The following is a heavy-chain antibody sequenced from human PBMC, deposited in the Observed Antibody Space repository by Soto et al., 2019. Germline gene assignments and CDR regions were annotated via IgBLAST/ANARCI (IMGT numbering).Heavy chain of an antibody. CDR1: GYTFTSYD. Sequence: QVQLVQSGAEVKKPGASVKVSCKASGYTFTSYDINWVRQATGQGLEWMGWMNPNSGNTGYAQKFQGRVTMTRNTTISTAYMELSSLRSEDTAVYYCARSLPRSSSWDDRENWFDPWGQGTLVTVSS. J-gene: IGHJ5*02. D-gene: IGHD6-13*01. V-gene: IGHV1-8*01. CDR3: ARSLPRSSSWDDRENWFDP. CDR2: MNPNSGNT.